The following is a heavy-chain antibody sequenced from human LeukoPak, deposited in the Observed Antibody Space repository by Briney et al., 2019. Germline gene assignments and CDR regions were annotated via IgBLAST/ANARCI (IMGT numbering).Heavy chain of an antibody. Sequence: GGSLRLSCEASGFXFRTYVMHWVRQAPGKGLEWLAVTSYDGSNKHYADSVKGRFTIPRDNSKNTLFLQMNSLRAADTAVYYCARGDCSSTSCLKYWGQGTLVTVSS. D-gene: IGHD2-2*01. V-gene: IGHV3-30*03. J-gene: IGHJ4*02. CDR3: ARGDCSSTSCLKY. CDR2: TSYDGSNK. CDR1: GFXFRTYV.